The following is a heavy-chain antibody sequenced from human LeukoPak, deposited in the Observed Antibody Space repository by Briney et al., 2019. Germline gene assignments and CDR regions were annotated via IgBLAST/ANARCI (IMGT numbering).Heavy chain of an antibody. V-gene: IGHV4-59*08. CDR1: GASITSYY. J-gene: IGHJ4*02. Sequence: SETLPLTCTVSGASITSYYWSWIRQPPGKGLEWIGYIYYSGSTTYKPSLKSRVTISVDTSKNQFSLKLSSVTAADTAVYYCARLSIVGATNFDYWGQGTLVTVSS. CDR3: ARLSIVGATNFDY. CDR2: IYYSGST. D-gene: IGHD1-26*01.